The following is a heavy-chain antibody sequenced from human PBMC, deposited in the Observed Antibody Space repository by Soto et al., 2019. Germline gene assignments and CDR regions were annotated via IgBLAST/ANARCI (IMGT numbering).Heavy chain of an antibody. CDR1: GGSISSYY. V-gene: IGHV4-59*13. J-gene: IGHJ4*02. CDR2: IYYSGST. Sequence: PSETLSLTCTVSGGSISSYYWSWIRQPPGKGLEWIGYIYYSGSTNYNPSLKSRVTISVDTSKNQFSLKLSSVTAADTAVYYCAGTDYDYIWGSYRYKNFDYWGKGTLVIVSS. CDR3: AGTDYDYIWGSYRYKNFDY. D-gene: IGHD3-16*02.